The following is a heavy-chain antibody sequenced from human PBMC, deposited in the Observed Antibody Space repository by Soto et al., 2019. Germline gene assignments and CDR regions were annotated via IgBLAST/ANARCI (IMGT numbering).Heavy chain of an antibody. D-gene: IGHD3-10*01. Sequence: QVQLVESGGGVVQPGRSLRLSCAASGFTFSSYGMHWVRQAPGKGLEWVAAIWYDGSNKYYADTVKGRFTISRDNSKITLYLQMSSLRAEDTAVYYCASSPGSGSYGSEIQQYYFDYWGQGTLVTVSS. J-gene: IGHJ4*02. V-gene: IGHV3-33*01. CDR1: GFTFSSYG. CDR3: ASSPGSGSYGSEIQQYYFDY. CDR2: IWYDGSNK.